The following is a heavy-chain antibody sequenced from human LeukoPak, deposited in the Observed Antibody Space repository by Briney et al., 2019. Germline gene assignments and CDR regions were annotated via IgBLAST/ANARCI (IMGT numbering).Heavy chain of an antibody. Sequence: SVKVPCKASGGTFSSYTISWVRQAPGQGLEWMGRIIPILGIANYAQKFQGRVTITADKSTSTAYMELSSLRSEDTAVYYCAINIPPAHCSSTSCYTGDYWGQGTLVTVSS. CDR1: GGTFSSYT. CDR3: AINIPPAHCSSTSCYTGDY. CDR2: IIPILGIA. J-gene: IGHJ4*02. D-gene: IGHD2-2*02. V-gene: IGHV1-69*02.